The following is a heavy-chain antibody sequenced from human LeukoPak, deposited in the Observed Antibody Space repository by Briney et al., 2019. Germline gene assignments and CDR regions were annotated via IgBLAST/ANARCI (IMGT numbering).Heavy chain of an antibody. CDR1: GDSVSSNSAA. V-gene: IGHV6-1*01. Sequence: SQTLSLTCAISGDSVSSNSAAWNWVRQSPSRGLEWLGRTYYRSKWYNDYALSVRSRITINPDTSKNQFSLQLNSVTPEDTAVYYCARTEYSSSSEKYYLDYWGQGTLVTVSS. D-gene: IGHD6-13*01. CDR3: ARTEYSSSSEKYYLDY. J-gene: IGHJ4*02. CDR2: TYYRSKWYN.